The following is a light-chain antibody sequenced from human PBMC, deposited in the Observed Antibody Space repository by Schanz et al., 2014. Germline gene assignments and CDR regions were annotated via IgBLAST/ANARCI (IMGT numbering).Light chain of an antibody. CDR1: SSDVGAYNY. V-gene: IGLV2-8*01. CDR3: SSYGGTNKYV. Sequence: QSALTQPPSASGSPGQSVTISCTGTSSDVGAYNYVSWYQQHPGKAPKLMIYEVTKRPSGVPDRFSGSKSGNTASLTVSGLQAEDEADYYCSSYGGTNKYVFGTGTKLTVL. J-gene: IGLJ1*01. CDR2: EVT.